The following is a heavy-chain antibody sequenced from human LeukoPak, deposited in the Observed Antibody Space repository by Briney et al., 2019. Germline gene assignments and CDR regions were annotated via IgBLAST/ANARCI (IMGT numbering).Heavy chain of an antibody. V-gene: IGHV4-59*01. Sequence: SETLSLTCTVSGGSISSYYWSWIRQPPGKGLEWIGYIYYSGSTNYNPSLKSRVTISVDTSKNQLSLKLSSVTAADTAVYYCAGSYSSSSTVVFYFDYWGQGTLVTVSS. J-gene: IGHJ4*02. CDR2: IYYSGST. CDR1: GGSISSYY. CDR3: AGSYSSSSTVVFYFDY. D-gene: IGHD6-6*01.